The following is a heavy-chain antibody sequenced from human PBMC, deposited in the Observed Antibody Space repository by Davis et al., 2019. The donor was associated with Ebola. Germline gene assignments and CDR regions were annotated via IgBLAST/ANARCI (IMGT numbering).Heavy chain of an antibody. J-gene: IGHJ4*02. CDR2: IYHSGST. V-gene: IGHV4-4*02. D-gene: IGHD3-22*01. CDR3: ARNTYYYDSSAYGGFDY. Sequence: PSETLSLTCAVSGGSISSSNWWSWVRQPPGKGLEWIGEIYHSGSTNYNPSLKSRVTISVDKSKNQFSLKLSSVTAADTAVYYCARNTYYYDSSAYGGFDYWGQGTLVTVSS. CDR1: GGSISSSNW.